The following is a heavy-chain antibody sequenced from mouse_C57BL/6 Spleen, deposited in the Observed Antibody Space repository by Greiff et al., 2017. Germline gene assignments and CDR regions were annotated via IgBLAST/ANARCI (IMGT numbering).Heavy chain of an antibody. Sequence: EVKLQESGPGLVKPSQSLSLTCSVTGYSITSGYYWNWIRQFPGNKLEWVGYISYDGSNNYNPSLKNRISITRDTSKNQFFLKLNSVTTEDTATYYCARDYGSSYGERYAMDYWGQGTSVTVSS. D-gene: IGHD1-1*01. J-gene: IGHJ4*01. CDR3: ARDYGSSYGERYAMDY. V-gene: IGHV3-6*01. CDR1: GYSITSGYY. CDR2: ISYDGSN.